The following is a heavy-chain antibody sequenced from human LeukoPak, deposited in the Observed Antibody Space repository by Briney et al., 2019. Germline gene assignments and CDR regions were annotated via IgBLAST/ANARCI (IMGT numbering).Heavy chain of an antibody. J-gene: IGHJ3*02. CDR1: GFTFSSYG. D-gene: IGHD6-19*01. Sequence: PGRSLRLFCAASGFTFSSYGMHWVRQAPGKGLEWVAVISYDGSNKYYADSVKGRFTISRDNSKNTLYLQMNSLRAEDTAVYYCAKDSGQWLPHDAFDIWGQGTMVTVSS. CDR3: AKDSGQWLPHDAFDI. V-gene: IGHV3-30*18. CDR2: ISYDGSNK.